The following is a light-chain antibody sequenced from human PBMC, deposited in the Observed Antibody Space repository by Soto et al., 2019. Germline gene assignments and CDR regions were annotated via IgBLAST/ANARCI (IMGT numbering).Light chain of an antibody. J-gene: IGKJ1*01. CDR1: ESVSTF. V-gene: IGKV3-11*01. Sequence: EIVLTQSPATLSLSPGERATLSCRASESVSTFLAWYQQKPGQAPRLLIYEASSRATGIPARFSGGGSGTVFTLTISRLEPEDFAVYYCQQRSNWPWTFGQGTKEEI. CDR2: EAS. CDR3: QQRSNWPWT.